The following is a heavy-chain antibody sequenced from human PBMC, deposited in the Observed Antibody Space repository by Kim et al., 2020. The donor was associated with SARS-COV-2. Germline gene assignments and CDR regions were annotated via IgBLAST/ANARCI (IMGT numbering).Heavy chain of an antibody. CDR3: AKDQYCSSTSCYRPLWYFDL. CDR1: GFTFSSYA. D-gene: IGHD2-2*01. V-gene: IGHV3-23*01. Sequence: GGSLRLSCAASGFTFSSYAMSWVRQAPGKGLEWVSAISGSGGSTYYADSVKGRFTISRDNSKNTLYLQMNSLRAEDTAVYYCAKDQYCSSTSCYRPLWYFDLWGRGTLVTVSS. CDR2: ISGSGGST. J-gene: IGHJ2*01.